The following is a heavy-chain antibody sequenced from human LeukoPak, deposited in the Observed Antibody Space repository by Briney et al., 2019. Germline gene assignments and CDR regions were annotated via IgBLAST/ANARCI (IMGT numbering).Heavy chain of an antibody. D-gene: IGHD6-19*01. Sequence: PGRSLRLSCAASGFTFDDYAMHWVRQAPGTGLEWVSGISRNSGSIGYADSVKGRFTISRDNAKNSLYLQMNSLRAEDTALYYCAKETEAGPFDYWGQGTLVTVSS. CDR3: AKETEAGPFDY. J-gene: IGHJ4*02. CDR2: ISRNSGSI. CDR1: GFTFDDYA. V-gene: IGHV3-9*01.